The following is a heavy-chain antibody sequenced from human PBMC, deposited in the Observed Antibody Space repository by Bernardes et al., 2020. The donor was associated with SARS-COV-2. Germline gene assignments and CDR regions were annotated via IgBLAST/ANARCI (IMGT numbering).Heavy chain of an antibody. CDR1: DFTFSPYW. CDR2: ISTDGGGT. D-gene: IGHD6-6*01. CDR3: ASGSAISIYGMNV. Sequence: VGSLRLSCAASDFTFSPYWLHWVRQAPGKGLVWVSRISTDGGGTSYADSVMGRFTISRDNAKNTTFLQMNSLRAEDTAVYFCASGSAISIYGMNVWGQGTTVTVSS. V-gene: IGHV3-74*01. J-gene: IGHJ6*02.